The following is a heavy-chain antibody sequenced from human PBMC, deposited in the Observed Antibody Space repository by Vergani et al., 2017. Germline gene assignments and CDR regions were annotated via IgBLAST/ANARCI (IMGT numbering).Heavy chain of an antibody. V-gene: IGHV3-9*01. D-gene: IGHD1-26*01. CDR1: GFTFDDYG. Sequence: VQLVESGGGVVQPGRSLRVSCAASGFTFDDYGMHWVRQVPGKGLEWVSGISWNSDSIGYADSVKGRFTISRDNAKNSLYLQMNSLRAEDTAFYYCAKDRRASGIVGAYFDYWGQGTLVTVSS. CDR3: AKDRRASGIVGAYFDY. CDR2: ISWNSDSI. J-gene: IGHJ4*02.